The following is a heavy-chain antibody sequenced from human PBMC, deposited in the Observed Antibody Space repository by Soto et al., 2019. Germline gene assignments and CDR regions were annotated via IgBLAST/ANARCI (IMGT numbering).Heavy chain of an antibody. CDR2: IYYSGST. J-gene: IGHJ3*02. CDR3: ARDGDSSGYLGAFDI. D-gene: IGHD3-22*01. V-gene: IGHV4-31*03. Sequence: QVRLQESGPGLVKPSQTLSLTCTVSGGSISSGGYYWSWIRQHPGKGLEWIGYIYYSGSTYYNPSLKSRVTISVDTSKNQFSLKLSSVTAADTAVYYCARDGDSSGYLGAFDIWGQGTMVTVSS. CDR1: GGSISSGGYY.